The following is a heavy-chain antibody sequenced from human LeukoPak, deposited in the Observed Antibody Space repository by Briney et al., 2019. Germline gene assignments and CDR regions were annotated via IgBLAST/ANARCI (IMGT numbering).Heavy chain of an antibody. CDR2: IYHSGSP. CDR1: GGSISSNNW. D-gene: IGHD3-22*01. V-gene: IGHV4-4*02. Sequence: PSGTLSLTCAVSGGSISSNNWWGWVRQPPGKGLEWIGEIYHSGSPNYNPSLKSRVTISVDKSRNHFSLNLSSVTAADTAVYYCARSVGLYDNSNYYSGDFDYWGQGTLVTVPS. CDR3: ARSVGLYDNSNYYSGDFDY. J-gene: IGHJ4*02.